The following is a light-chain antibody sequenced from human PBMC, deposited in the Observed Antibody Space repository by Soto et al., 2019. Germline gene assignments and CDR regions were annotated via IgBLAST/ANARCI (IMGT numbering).Light chain of an antibody. CDR3: ETWDSGPHVV. Sequence: QSVLTQSSSASASLGPSVKLTCTLSSGHSSYIIAWHQQQPGKAPRYLMKLEGSGSYNKGSGVPDRFSGSSSGADRYLTISDLQSEDEADYYCETWDSGPHVVFGGGTKLTVL. CDR1: SGHSSYI. CDR2: LEGSGSY. V-gene: IGLV4-60*03. J-gene: IGLJ2*01.